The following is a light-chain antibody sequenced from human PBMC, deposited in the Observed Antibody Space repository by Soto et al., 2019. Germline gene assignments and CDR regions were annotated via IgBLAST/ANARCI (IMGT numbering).Light chain of an antibody. V-gene: IGKV1-5*01. J-gene: IGKJ2*01. CDR2: DVS. Sequence: DIQMTQSPSTLSASIGDRVTITCRASQSINGRLAWYQQKPGRPPKLLIYDVSFLESGVPSRFSGSGSGTDFNLTISSLRPDDFGTFYCQQYKVYPYTFGQGTRLDIQ. CDR3: QQYKVYPYT. CDR1: QSINGR.